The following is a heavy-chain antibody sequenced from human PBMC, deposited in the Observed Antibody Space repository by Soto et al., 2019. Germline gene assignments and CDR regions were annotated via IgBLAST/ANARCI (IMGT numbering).Heavy chain of an antibody. D-gene: IGHD3-22*01. V-gene: IGHV4-59*01. J-gene: IGHJ4*02. CDR2: IYYSGST. CDR3: ARRDYYDSSGLDY. CDR1: GGSISSYY. Sequence: SETLSLTCTVSGGSISSYYWSWIRQPPGKGLEWIGYIYYSGSTNYNPSLKSRVTISVDTSKNQFSLKLSSVTAADTAVYYCARRDYYDSSGLDYWGQGTLVTVSS.